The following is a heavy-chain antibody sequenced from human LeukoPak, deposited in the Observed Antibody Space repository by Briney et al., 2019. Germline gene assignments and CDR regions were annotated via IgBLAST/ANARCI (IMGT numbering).Heavy chain of an antibody. J-gene: IGHJ4*02. CDR3: ARGHRCSSTSCYTPSEFDFDY. V-gene: IGHV3-21*01. Sequence: GGSLRLSCAASGFTFSSYSMNWVRQAPGKGLEWVSSISSSSSYIYYADSVKGRFTISRDNAKNSLYLQMNSLRAEDTAVYYCARGHRCSSTSCYTPSEFDFDYWGQGTLVTVSS. CDR1: GFTFSSYS. D-gene: IGHD2-2*02. CDR2: ISSSSSYI.